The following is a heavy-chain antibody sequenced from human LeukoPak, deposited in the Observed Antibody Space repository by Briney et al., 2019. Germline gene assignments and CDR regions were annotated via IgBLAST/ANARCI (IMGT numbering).Heavy chain of an antibody. V-gene: IGHV1-24*01. Sequence: GASVKVSCKVSGYTLTELSMHWVRQAPGKGLEWMGGFDPEDGETIYAQKFQGRVTMTEDTSTDTAYMELSSLRSEDTAVYYCLSLYVVPAAFGGWFDPWGQGTLVTVSS. J-gene: IGHJ5*02. CDR3: LSLYVVPAAFGGWFDP. D-gene: IGHD2-2*01. CDR1: GYTLTELS. CDR2: FDPEDGET.